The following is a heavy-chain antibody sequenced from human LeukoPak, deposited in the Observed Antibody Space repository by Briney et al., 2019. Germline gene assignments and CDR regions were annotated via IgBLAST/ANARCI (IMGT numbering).Heavy chain of an antibody. Sequence: GGSLRLSCAASGFTFSSYNMHWVRRAPGKGLEWVAVISYDGRNKYYADSVKGRFTISRDNSKNTLYLQMDTLRAEDTAVYYCARGFGELPDYWGQGTLVTVSS. CDR2: ISYDGRNK. CDR3: ARGFGELPDY. D-gene: IGHD3-10*01. J-gene: IGHJ4*02. V-gene: IGHV3-30*03. CDR1: GFTFSSYN.